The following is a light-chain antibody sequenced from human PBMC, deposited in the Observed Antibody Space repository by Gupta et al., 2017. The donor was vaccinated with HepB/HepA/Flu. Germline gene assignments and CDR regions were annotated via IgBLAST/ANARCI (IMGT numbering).Light chain of an antibody. J-gene: IGLJ3*02. Sequence: NFILSQPHSVSESPGKTVTISCTRSSGSFASSSVQWYQQRPGSAPTLVIYEDSHRPSGVPDRFSGSIDTSSNSASLTIAGLRTEDEADYYCQSFDDTNPVVFVRGTTLTVL. CDR2: EDS. CDR3: QSFDDTNPVV. V-gene: IGLV6-57*03. CDR1: SGSFASSS.